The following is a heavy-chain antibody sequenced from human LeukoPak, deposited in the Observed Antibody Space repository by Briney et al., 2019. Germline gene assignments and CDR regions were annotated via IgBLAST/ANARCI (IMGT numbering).Heavy chain of an antibody. V-gene: IGHV3-21*01. CDR1: GFTFSSYS. J-gene: IGHJ3*02. CDR2: ISSSSSYI. CDR3: ARLIAAAGWAFDI. Sequence: GGSLRLSCAASGFTFSSYSMNWVRQAPGKGLEWVSSISSSSSYIYYADSVKGRFTISRDNAKNSLYLQMNSLRAEDTAVYYCARLIAAAGWAFDIWGQGTMVTVSS. D-gene: IGHD6-13*01.